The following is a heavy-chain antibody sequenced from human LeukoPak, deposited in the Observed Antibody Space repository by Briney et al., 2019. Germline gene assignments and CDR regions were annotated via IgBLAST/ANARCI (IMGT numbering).Heavy chain of an antibody. J-gene: IGHJ3*02. D-gene: IGHD5-18*01. CDR1: GGTFSSYA. V-gene: IGHV1-69*13. CDR2: IIPIFGTA. CDR3: ARDWGQIQLWLRGTSDI. Sequence: GASVKVSCKASGGTFSSYAISWVRQAPGQGLEWMGGIIPIFGTANYAQKFQGRVTITADESTSTAYMELSSLRSEDTAVYYCARDWGQIQLWLRGTSDIWGQGTMVTVSS.